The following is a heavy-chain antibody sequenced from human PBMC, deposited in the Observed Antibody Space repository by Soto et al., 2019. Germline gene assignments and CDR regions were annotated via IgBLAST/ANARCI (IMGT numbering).Heavy chain of an antibody. CDR2: VYWTGST. V-gene: IGHV4-39*01. J-gene: IGHJ6*02. CDR1: GDSITTNGYY. D-gene: IGHD2-2*02. Sequence: PSETLSLTCSVSGDSITTNGYYWGWIRQPPGKGLQWIGNVYWTGSTFSHPSLTSRVFISVDTSKNQFSLKLSSVTAADTAVYYCARHPQEYCSSTSCYNGYYYGMDVWGQGTTVTVSS. CDR3: ARHPQEYCSSTSCYNGYYYGMDV.